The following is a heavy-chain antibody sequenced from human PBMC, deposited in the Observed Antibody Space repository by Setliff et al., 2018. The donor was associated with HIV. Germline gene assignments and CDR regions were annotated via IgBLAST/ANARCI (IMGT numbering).Heavy chain of an antibody. D-gene: IGHD3-22*01. CDR2: IYNSGST. CDR3: ARGGLQDYYDSSGYNDYYYYMDV. Sequence: SETLSLTCTVSGDSISSYYWSWIRQSPGKGLEWIGYIYNSGSTNYNPSLKSRVTISVDTSKNQFSRKLSSVTAADTAVYYCARGGLQDYYDSSGYNDYYYYMDVWGKGTTVTVSS. CDR1: GDSISSYY. V-gene: IGHV4-4*08. J-gene: IGHJ6*03.